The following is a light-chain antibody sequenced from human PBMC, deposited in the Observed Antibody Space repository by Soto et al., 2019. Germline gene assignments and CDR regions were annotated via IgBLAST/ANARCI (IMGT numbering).Light chain of an antibody. CDR1: QSVSSY. CDR3: QQRSNWPPTLT. Sequence: EIVLTQSPATLSLSPGERATLSCRASQSVSSYLAWYQQKPGQAPRLLIYDASNRATGIPARFSGSGSGTDFSLTISSLESEDCAVYYCQQRSNWPPTLTFGGGNKVEIK. CDR2: DAS. V-gene: IGKV3-11*01. J-gene: IGKJ4*01.